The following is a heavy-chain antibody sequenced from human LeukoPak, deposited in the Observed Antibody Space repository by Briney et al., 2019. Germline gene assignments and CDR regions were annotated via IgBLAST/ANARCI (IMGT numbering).Heavy chain of an antibody. D-gene: IGHD3-3*01. Sequence: GESLKISCKGSGYSFTSYWIGWVRQMPGKGLEWMGIIYPGDSDTRYSPSFQGQVTISADKSISTAYLQWSSLKASDTAMYYCARHRGGYYPVYYFDYWGQGTQVTVSS. CDR3: ARHRGGYYPVYYFDY. J-gene: IGHJ4*02. V-gene: IGHV5-51*01. CDR2: IYPGDSDT. CDR1: GYSFTSYW.